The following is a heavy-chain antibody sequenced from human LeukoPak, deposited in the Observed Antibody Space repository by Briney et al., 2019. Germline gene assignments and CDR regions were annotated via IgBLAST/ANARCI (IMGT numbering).Heavy chain of an antibody. V-gene: IGHV4-39*07. CDR1: GGSISSSSYY. J-gene: IGHJ6*02. Sequence: SETLSLTCTVSGGSISSSSYYWGWIRQPPGKGLEWIGSIYYSGSTYYNPSLKSRVTISVDTSKNQFSLKLSSMTAADTAVYYCAREGGGVEQWLTGMDVWGQGTTVTVSS. D-gene: IGHD6-19*01. CDR2: IYYSGST. CDR3: AREGGGVEQWLTGMDV.